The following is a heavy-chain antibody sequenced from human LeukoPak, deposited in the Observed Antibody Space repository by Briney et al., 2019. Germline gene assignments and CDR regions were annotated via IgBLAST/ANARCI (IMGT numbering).Heavy chain of an antibody. CDR2: INPNSGGT. CDR3: ATDRLSQELLDY. CDR1: GYTFTAHY. D-gene: IGHD2-15*01. Sequence: GASVKVSCTASGYTFTAHYIHWVRQAPGQGLEWMGWINPNSGGTNYAQKFQGRVTMTRDTSISTAYMELNRLRSDDTAVYFCATDRLSQELLDYWGQGTLVTVSS. V-gene: IGHV1-2*02. J-gene: IGHJ4*02.